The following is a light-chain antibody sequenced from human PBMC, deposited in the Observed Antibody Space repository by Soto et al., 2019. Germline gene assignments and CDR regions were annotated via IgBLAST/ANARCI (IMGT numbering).Light chain of an antibody. V-gene: IGLV2-14*01. Sequence: QSALTQPASVSGSPGQSITISCTGTSSDVGGYNYVSWYQQHPGKAPKLMIYEVSNRPSGVSNRFSGSKSANRASLTISGLQAEDEADYYCSSYTGSNTLVFGGGTKLTVL. J-gene: IGLJ2*01. CDR2: EVS. CDR1: SSDVGGYNY. CDR3: SSYTGSNTLV.